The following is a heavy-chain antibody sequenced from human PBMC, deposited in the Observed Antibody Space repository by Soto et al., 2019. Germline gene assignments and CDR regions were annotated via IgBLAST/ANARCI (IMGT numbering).Heavy chain of an antibody. J-gene: IGHJ4*02. CDR1: GGSISSYY. V-gene: IGHV4-59*08. CDR2: IYYSGST. CDR3: ARHRPGSGGSCYDY. D-gene: IGHD2-15*01. Sequence: QVQLQESGPGLVKPSETLSLTCTVSGGSISSYYWSWIRQPPGKGLEWIGYIYYSGSTNYNPSLKSRVTISVDTSKNPSSLKLSSVNAADTAVYYCARHRPGSGGSCYDYWGQGTLVTVSS.